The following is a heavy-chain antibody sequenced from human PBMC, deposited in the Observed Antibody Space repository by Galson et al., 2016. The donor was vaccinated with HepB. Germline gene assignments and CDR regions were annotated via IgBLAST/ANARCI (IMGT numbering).Heavy chain of an antibody. D-gene: IGHD3-10*01. J-gene: IGHJ4*02. Sequence: LSLTCTVSGDSVSSGSYYWSWIRQPPGKGPEWIGYIYYTGSTTYSPSLKSRVTISVDTSKNQFSLKLSSVSTADTAVYHCARVGYYGSGRAYYFDYWGQGILVTVSS. CDR1: GDSVSSGSYY. V-gene: IGHV4-61*01. CDR2: IYYTGST. CDR3: ARVGYYGSGRAYYFDY.